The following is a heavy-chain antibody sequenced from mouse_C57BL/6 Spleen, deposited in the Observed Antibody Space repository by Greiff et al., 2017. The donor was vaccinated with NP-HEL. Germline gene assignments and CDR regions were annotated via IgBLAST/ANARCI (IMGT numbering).Heavy chain of an antibody. CDR3: ARGEVVALYYFDY. J-gene: IGHJ2*01. CDR1: GFTFSSYA. Sequence: DVQLVESGGGLVKPGGSLKLSCAASGFTFSSYAMSWVRQTPEKRLEWVATISDGGSYTYYPDNVKGRFTISRDNAKNNLYLQMSHLKSEDTAMYYCARGEVVALYYFDYWGQGTTLTVSS. V-gene: IGHV5-4*01. D-gene: IGHD1-1*01. CDR2: ISDGGSYT.